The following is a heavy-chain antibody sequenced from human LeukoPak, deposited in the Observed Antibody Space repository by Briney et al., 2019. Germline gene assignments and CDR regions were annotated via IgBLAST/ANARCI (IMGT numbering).Heavy chain of an antibody. D-gene: IGHD3-10*01. J-gene: IGHJ4*02. V-gene: IGHV4-30-4*01. CDR1: GGSISSGDYY. CDR3: AYGSGSYLVDY. CDR2: IYHSGST. Sequence: PSQTLSLTCTVSGGSISSGDYYWSWIRQPPGKGLEWIGYIYHSGSTYYNPSLKSRVTISVDTSKNQFSLKLSSVTAADTAVYYCAYGSGSYLVDYWGQGTLVTVSS.